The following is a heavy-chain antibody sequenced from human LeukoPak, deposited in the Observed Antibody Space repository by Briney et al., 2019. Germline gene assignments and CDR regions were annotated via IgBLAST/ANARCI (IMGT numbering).Heavy chain of an antibody. J-gene: IGHJ6*02. CDR1: GGTFSSYA. D-gene: IGHD1/OR15-1a*01. Sequence: ASVKVSCKTSGGTFSSYAVTWVRQAPGQGLEWMGGIIPIFGVADYAQKFQGRVTITADEFTSTAYMELSSLRSEDTAVYYCATTHRWGLYYYYGMDVWGQGTTVTVSS. CDR2: IIPIFGVA. V-gene: IGHV1-69*13. CDR3: ATTHRWGLYYYYGMDV.